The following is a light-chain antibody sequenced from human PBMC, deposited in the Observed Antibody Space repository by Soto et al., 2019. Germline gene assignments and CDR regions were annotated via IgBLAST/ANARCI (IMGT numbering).Light chain of an antibody. CDR3: AAWDDSVNVQL. CDR1: RSNIGSNT. CDR2: SNN. V-gene: IGLV1-44*01. Sequence: QSVLTQPPSASGTPGQRVTISCSGSRSNIGSNTVNWYQQLPGTAPKLLIYSNNQRPSGVPDRFSSSKPGTSASLAISGLQSEDEADYYCAAWDDSVNVQLFGGGTKLTVL. J-gene: IGLJ2*01.